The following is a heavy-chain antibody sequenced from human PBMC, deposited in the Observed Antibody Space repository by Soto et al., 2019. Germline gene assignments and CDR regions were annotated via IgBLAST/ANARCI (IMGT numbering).Heavy chain of an antibody. V-gene: IGHV3-30*18. D-gene: IGHD1-1*01. Sequence: GGSLRLSCAASGFIFSSYGMHWARQAPGKGLEWVAVISYDGINKYYSDSVKGRFTISRDNSKNTLYLQMNSLRAEDTAVYYCAKSVYNWNDGFFDYWGQGTLVTVSS. J-gene: IGHJ4*02. CDR3: AKSVYNWNDGFFDY. CDR1: GFIFSSYG. CDR2: ISYDGINK.